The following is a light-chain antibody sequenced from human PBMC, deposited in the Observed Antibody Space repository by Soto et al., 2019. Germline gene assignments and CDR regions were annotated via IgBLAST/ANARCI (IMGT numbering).Light chain of an antibody. CDR3: QQYGGSPYT. CDR1: QGVSSNY. J-gene: IGKJ2*01. Sequence: EIVLTQSPGTLSLSPGERATLSCRASQGVSSNYLAWYQQRPGQAPRLLIYDASSRATGIPDRFSGGGSGTDCTLTISRLEPEDFAVYYCQQYGGSPYTFGQGTKLEIK. CDR2: DAS. V-gene: IGKV3-20*01.